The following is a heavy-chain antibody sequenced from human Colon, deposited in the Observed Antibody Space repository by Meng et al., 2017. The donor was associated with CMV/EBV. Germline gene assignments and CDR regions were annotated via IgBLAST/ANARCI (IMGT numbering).Heavy chain of an antibody. CDR2: IWFDGSKK. CDR3: IKDRRTIFGVVSGMDV. J-gene: IGHJ6*02. V-gene: IGHV3-30*02. CDR1: GFTFNSYA. Sequence: GESLKISCEASGFTFNSYAMHWVRQAPGKGLEWVALIWFDGSKKYYADPVKGRFTVSRDNSRNTMYMQMNSLQVEDTAIYYCIKDRRTIFGVVSGMDVWGHGTMVTVSS. D-gene: IGHD3-3*01.